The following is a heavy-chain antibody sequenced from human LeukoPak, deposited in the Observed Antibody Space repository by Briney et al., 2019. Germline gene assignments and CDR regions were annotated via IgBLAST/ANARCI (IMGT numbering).Heavy chain of an antibody. V-gene: IGHV4-59*01. Sequence: SETLSLTRTVSGGFFSSDLWSWIRQPPAKELEWIGYCYEIGSTIYNLSLQSQVTMSVATSKNHFSMKVTSVIAADAAVYYCATGAAWNWFDPWGQGTLVTVSS. CDR1: GGFFSSDL. D-gene: IGHD7-27*01. J-gene: IGHJ5*02. CDR3: ATGAAWNWFDP. CDR2: CYEIGST.